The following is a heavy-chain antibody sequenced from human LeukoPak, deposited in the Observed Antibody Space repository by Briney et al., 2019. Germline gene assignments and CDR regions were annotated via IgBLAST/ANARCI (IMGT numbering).Heavy chain of an antibody. CDR3: ARDATLVAFDY. CDR2: ISSSSNFI. Sequence: GGSLRLSCAASGFTFSSYGMHWVRQAPGKGLEWVSSISSSSNFIYYADSVKGRFTISRDNAKNSLYLQMSSLRVEDTAVYYCARDATLVAFDYWGQGTLVSVSS. D-gene: IGHD4/OR15-4a*01. CDR1: GFTFSSYG. V-gene: IGHV3-21*01. J-gene: IGHJ4*02.